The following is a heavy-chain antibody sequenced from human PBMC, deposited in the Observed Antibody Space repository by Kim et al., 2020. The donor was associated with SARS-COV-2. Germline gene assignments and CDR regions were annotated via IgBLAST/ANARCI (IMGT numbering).Heavy chain of an antibody. V-gene: IGHV3-21*01. CDR3: ARASRVVVPAAIYAFDI. J-gene: IGHJ3*02. Sequence: VKGRFTISRDNAKNSLYLQMNSLRAEDTAVYYCARASRVVVPAAIYAFDIWGQGTMVTVSS. D-gene: IGHD2-2*01.